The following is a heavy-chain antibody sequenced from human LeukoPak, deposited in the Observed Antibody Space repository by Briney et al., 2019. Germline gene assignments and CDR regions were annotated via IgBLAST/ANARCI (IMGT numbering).Heavy chain of an antibody. V-gene: IGHV4-59*12. CDR1: GGSISSYY. J-gene: IGHJ4*02. D-gene: IGHD1-26*01. CDR3: ARVSGAGGSYYYFDY. CDR2: IYYSGST. Sequence: SETLSLTCTVSGGSISSYYWSWIRQPPGKGLEWIGYIYYSGSTYYNPSLKSRVTISVDRSKNQFSLKLSSVTAADTAVYYCARVSGAGGSYYYFDYWGQGTLVTVSS.